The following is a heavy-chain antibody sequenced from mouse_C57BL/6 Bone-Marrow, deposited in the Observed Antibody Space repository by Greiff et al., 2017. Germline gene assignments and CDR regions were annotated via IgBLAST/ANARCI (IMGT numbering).Heavy chain of an antibody. CDR3: ARGGSSRHWYFDV. CDR1: GYTFTSYW. D-gene: IGHD1-1*01. CDR2: IDPSDSET. Sequence: QLPGAELVRPGPSVKLSCKASGYTFTSYWMHWVKQRPIQGLEWIGNIDPSDSETHYNQKFKDKATLTVDKSSSTAYMQLSSLTSEDSAVYYCARGGSSRHWYFDVWGTGTTVTVSS. V-gene: IGHV1-52*01. J-gene: IGHJ1*03.